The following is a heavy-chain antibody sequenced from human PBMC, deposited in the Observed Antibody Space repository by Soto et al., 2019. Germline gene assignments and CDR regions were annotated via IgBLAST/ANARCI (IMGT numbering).Heavy chain of an antibody. D-gene: IGHD4-4*01. CDR2: IRPNDGHT. J-gene: IGHJ4*02. CDR3: AIIGSGDYSDLDY. CDR1: GYTFTSYG. Sequence: GASVKVSCKGLGYTFTSYGISWVRQAPGQGLEWMGWIRPNDGHTNYAQKFQDRVTMTRDTSTTTVYMDLRSLGSDDTAVYYCAIIGSGDYSDLDYWGQGTLVTVSS. V-gene: IGHV1-18*01.